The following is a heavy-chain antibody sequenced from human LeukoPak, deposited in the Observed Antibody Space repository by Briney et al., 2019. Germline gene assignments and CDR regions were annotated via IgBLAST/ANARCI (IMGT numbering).Heavy chain of an antibody. CDR3: ARGAAAAGYNWFDP. Sequence: SQTLSLTCAISGDSVSSNSAAWNWIRQFPSRGLEWLGRTYYRSKWYNDYAVSVKSRITINPDTSKNQFSLQLNSVTPEDTAVYYCARGAAAAGYNWFDPWGQGTLVTVSS. CDR1: GDSVSSNSAA. CDR2: TYYRSKWYN. D-gene: IGHD6-13*01. V-gene: IGHV6-1*01. J-gene: IGHJ5*02.